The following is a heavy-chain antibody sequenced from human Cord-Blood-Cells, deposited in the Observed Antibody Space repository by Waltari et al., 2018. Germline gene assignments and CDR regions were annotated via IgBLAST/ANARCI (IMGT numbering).Heavy chain of an antibody. CDR2: IYYSGST. CDR1: GGSISSSSYY. Sequence: QLQLQESGPGLVKPSETLSLTCTVSGGSISSSSYYWGWIRQPPGKGLEWIGNIYYSGSTYYNPSLKSRVTISVDTSKNQFSLKLSSVTAADTAVYYCARDSLWFGEWAFDIWGQGTMVTVSS. CDR3: ARDSLWFGEWAFDI. V-gene: IGHV4-39*02. D-gene: IGHD3-10*01. J-gene: IGHJ3*02.